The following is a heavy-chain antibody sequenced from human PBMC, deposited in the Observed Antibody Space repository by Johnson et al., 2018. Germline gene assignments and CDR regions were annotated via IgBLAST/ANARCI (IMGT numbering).Heavy chain of an antibody. J-gene: IGHJ6*03. V-gene: IGHV4-59*01. D-gene: IGHD2-21*02. CDR3: ARSSCGGDCSPYYYYMDV. CDR1: GGSISSYY. Sequence: QVQLQESGPGLVKPSETLSLTCTVSGGSISSYYWSWIRQPPGKGLEWIGYIYYSGSTNYNPSLKSRVTISVDPSKNQFSLKLSSVTPADTAVYYCARSSCGGDCSPYYYYMDVWGKGTTVTVSS. CDR2: IYYSGST.